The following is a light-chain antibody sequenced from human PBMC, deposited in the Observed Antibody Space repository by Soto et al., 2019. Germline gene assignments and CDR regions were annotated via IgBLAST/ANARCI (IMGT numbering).Light chain of an antibody. J-gene: IGLJ1*01. CDR3: SSYTSSSTLDV. CDR2: DVS. CDR1: NSEFCGYNY. Sequence: QSAPNQPAPLSGSPGESITISRPGNNSEFCGYNYVSWYQHHPGKAPELMIYDVSNRPSGVSNRFSGSKSGNTASLTISGLQAEDEADYYCSSYTSSSTLDVFGTGTKVTVL. V-gene: IGLV2-14*03.